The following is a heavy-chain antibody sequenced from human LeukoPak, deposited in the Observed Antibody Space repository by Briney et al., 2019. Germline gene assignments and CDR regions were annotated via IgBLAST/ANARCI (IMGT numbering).Heavy chain of an antibody. CDR2: IYPGDSDT. V-gene: IGHV5-51*01. CDR1: GYTFTGYY. Sequence: GASVKVSCKASGYTFTGYYMHWVRQAPGQGLEWMGLIYPGDSDTKYSPSFQGQVTISADKSISTAYLQWSSLKASDTTMYYCARLLVRGVTFDYWGQGTLVTVSS. CDR3: ARLLVRGVTFDY. J-gene: IGHJ4*02. D-gene: IGHD3-10*01.